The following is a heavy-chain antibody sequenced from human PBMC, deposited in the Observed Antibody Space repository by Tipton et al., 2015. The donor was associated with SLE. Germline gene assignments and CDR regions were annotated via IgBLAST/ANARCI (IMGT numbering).Heavy chain of an antibody. V-gene: IGHV4-59*08. Sequence: TLSLTCSVSGGSISIYCWSWIRQPPGKGLAWIGYIYYSGSTYYNPSLKSRVTISVDTSKNQFSLKLSSVTAADTAVYYCARLSNNDRRYFDYWGQGTLVTVSS. CDR3: ARLSNNDRRYFDY. J-gene: IGHJ4*02. CDR2: IYYSGST. D-gene: IGHD3-9*01. CDR1: GGSISIYC.